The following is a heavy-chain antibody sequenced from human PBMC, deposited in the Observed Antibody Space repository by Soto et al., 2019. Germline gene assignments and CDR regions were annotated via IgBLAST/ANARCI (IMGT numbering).Heavy chain of an antibody. D-gene: IGHD2-15*01. CDR2: IAPNSGDT. CDR3: AKNLLVTLPDVYDV. V-gene: IGHV1-2*02. CDR1: GYTSSKFY. J-gene: IGHJ3*01. Sequence: ASVKVSCKASGYTSSKFYMHWVRQAPGQGLEWMGWIAPNSGDTNIAQKFQGRVTMTRDTSISTAYMDLNRLRSDDTAVYYCAKNLLVTLPDVYDVSGQGTMVPV.